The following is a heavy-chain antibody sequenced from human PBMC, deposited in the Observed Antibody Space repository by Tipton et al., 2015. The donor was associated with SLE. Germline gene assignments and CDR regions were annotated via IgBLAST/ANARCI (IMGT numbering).Heavy chain of an antibody. CDR2: IYYNGRT. D-gene: IGHD5-24*01. Sequence: TLSLTCTVSGVSISTYYWSWVRQPPGKGLEWIGNIYYNGRTDYSPSLKSRDTISLDTPRNQFSLKVSSVTAADTAVYYCARAPHAYKDYYYYMDVWGKGTTVSVSS. J-gene: IGHJ6*03. CDR3: ARAPHAYKDYYYYMDV. V-gene: IGHV4-59*08. CDR1: GVSISTYY.